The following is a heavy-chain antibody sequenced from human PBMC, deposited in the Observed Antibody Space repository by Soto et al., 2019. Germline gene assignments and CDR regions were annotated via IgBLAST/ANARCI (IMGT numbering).Heavy chain of an antibody. CDR2: ISAHNGNT. D-gene: IGHD3-10*01. J-gene: IGHJ4*02. V-gene: IGHV1-18*01. CDR3: ARGSYEDY. CDR1: GYDFTTYG. Sequence: QVHLVQSGAEVKKPGASVKVSCKGSGYDFTTYGITWVRQAPGQGLEWMAWISAHNGNTDYAQKLQGRVTVTRDTSTSTAYMERRSLSYDDTDMYYCARGSYEDYWGQGALVTVSS.